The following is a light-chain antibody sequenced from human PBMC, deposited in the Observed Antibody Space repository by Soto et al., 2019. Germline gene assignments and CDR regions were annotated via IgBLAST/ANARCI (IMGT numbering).Light chain of an antibody. J-gene: IGKJ1*01. CDR1: QSVSSN. CDR3: QQYNNWPRT. V-gene: IGKV3-15*01. CDR2: GAS. Sequence: VVMTLSTATLSVSPGQRATLSCRASQSVSSNLAWYRQKPGQAPRLLIYGASTRATGIPARFSGSGSGTEFTLTISSLQSEDFAVYYCQQYNNWPRTFGQGTKVDVK.